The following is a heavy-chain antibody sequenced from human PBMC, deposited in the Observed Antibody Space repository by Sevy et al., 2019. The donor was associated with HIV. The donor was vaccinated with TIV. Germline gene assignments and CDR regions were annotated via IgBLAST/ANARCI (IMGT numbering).Heavy chain of an antibody. J-gene: IGHJ2*01. CDR1: GYSISGGYY. CDR2: IYHSGST. CDR3: ARLWFGELLDWSFDL. D-gene: IGHD3-10*01. V-gene: IGHV4-38-2*01. Sequence: SETLSLTCAVSGYSISGGYYWGWIRQSPGKGLEWIGYIYHSGSTYYSPSLRSRVTISLDTSNNQFSLKLNSVTAADTAVYYCARLWFGELLDWSFDLWGRGTLVTVSS.